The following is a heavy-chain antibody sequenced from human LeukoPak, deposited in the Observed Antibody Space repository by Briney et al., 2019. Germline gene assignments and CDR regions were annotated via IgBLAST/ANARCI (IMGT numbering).Heavy chain of an antibody. CDR1: GGSISSNSYY. D-gene: IGHD3-10*01. CDR2: IYYSGST. J-gene: IGHJ4*02. CDR3: ARDPLGMYYYGSGSYIDY. Sequence: SETLSLTCTVSGGSISSNSYYWGWIRQPPGKGLEWIGSIYYSGSTYYNPSLKSRVTISVDTSKNQFSLKLSSVTAADTAVYYSARDPLGMYYYGSGSYIDYWGQGTLVTVSS. V-gene: IGHV4-39*07.